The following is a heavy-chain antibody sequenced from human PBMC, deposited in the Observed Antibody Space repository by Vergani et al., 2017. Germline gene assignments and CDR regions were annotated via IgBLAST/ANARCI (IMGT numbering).Heavy chain of an antibody. J-gene: IGHJ4*02. CDR2: ISYDGSNK. CDR1: GFTFSSYA. CDR3: ARGNYGSGSYYPHY. V-gene: IGHV3-30*14. Sequence: QVQLVESGGGVVQPGRSLRLSCAASGFTFSSYAMHWVRQAPGKGLEWVAVISYDGSNKYYAGSVKGRFTISRDNSKNTLYLQMNSLRAEDTAVYYCARGNYGSGSYYPHYWGQGTLVTVSS. D-gene: IGHD3-10*01.